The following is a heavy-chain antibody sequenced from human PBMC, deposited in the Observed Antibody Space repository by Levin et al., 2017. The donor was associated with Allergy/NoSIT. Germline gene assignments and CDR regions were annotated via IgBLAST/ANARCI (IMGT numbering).Heavy chain of an antibody. Sequence: GGSLRLSCAASGFTFSNYSMNWVRQAPGKGLEWVSSISSCSSNIYYADSVKGRFTISRDNAKNSLYLQMNSLRAEDTAVYYCARDSTAVSSDYWGQGTLVTVSS. D-gene: IGHD4-11*01. CDR3: ARDSTAVSSDY. CDR2: ISSCSSNI. J-gene: IGHJ4*02. V-gene: IGHV3-21*01. CDR1: GFTFSNYS.